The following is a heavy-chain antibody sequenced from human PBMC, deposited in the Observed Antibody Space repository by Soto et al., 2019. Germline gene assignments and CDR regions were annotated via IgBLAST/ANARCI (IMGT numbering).Heavy chain of an antibody. D-gene: IGHD1-1*01. CDR2: ISYDGSHE. V-gene: IGHV3-30*03. Sequence: QVQLVESGGGVVQPGRSLRLSCAASGLTFSSNGMHWVRQAPGKGLEWVAVISYDGSHEYYAVSVKGRFTISRDNSKNKLYLQMNSLTNEDTAVYFCEGMGPTGILTYSYGMDVWGQGTTVTVSS. CDR3: EGMGPTGILTYSYGMDV. CDR1: GLTFSSNG. J-gene: IGHJ6*02.